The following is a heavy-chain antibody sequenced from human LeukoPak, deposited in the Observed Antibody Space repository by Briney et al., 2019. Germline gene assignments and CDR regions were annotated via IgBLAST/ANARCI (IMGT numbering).Heavy chain of an antibody. CDR2: TWYDGSNK. J-gene: IGHJ3*02. CDR3: ARGNLAAAQGAFDI. V-gene: IGHV3-30*02. Sequence: GGSLRLSCAASGFTFSSYGMNWVRQAPGKGLQWVAFTWYDGSNKYYADSLKGRFTISRDNSKNTLYLQMNSLRAEDTAVYYCARGNLAAAQGAFDIWGQGTMVTVSS. CDR1: GFTFSSYG. D-gene: IGHD6-13*01.